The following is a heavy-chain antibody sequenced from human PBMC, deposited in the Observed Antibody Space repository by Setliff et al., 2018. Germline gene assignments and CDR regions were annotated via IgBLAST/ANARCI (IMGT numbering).Heavy chain of an antibody. CDR2: INTNTGSP. D-gene: IGHD3-3*01. J-gene: IGHJ5*02. Sequence: GASVKVSCKASGYTFTSYAMNWVRQAPGQGLEWMGWINTNTGSPTYAQGFTGRFVFSLDTSVSTAYLQISSLKAEDTAVYYCARGPLHYDFCGGYFTVSWFDPWGQGTLVTVSS. V-gene: IGHV7-4-1*02. CDR1: GYTFTSYA. CDR3: ARGPLHYDFCGGYFTVSWFDP.